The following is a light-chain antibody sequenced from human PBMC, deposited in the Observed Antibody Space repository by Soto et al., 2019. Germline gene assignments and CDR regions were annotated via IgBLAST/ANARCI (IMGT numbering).Light chain of an antibody. J-gene: IGKJ4*01. CDR1: QSITSN. CDR3: QHYNNWLGT. CDR2: AAS. Sequence: EIVMTQSPATLSVSPGERATLSCRASQSITSNLAWYQQKPGQAPRLLFYAASTRATGVPARFSASGSGTEFFLTISSLQSEDFAVYYCQHYNNWLGTFGGGTKVEIK. V-gene: IGKV3-15*01.